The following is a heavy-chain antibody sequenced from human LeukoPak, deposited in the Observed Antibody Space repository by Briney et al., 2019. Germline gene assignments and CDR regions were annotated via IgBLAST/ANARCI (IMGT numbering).Heavy chain of an antibody. CDR2: IYYSGST. J-gene: IGHJ4*02. CDR1: GGAISSSHY. D-gene: IGHD3-22*01. V-gene: IGHV4-59*11. Sequence: SETLSLTCNVSGGAISSSHYWSWIRQPPGKGLEWIGYIYYSGSTNYNPSLKSRVTISVDTSKNQFSLKLSSVTAADTAVYYCARGEVVAIFDYWGQGTLVTVSS. CDR3: ARGEVVAIFDY.